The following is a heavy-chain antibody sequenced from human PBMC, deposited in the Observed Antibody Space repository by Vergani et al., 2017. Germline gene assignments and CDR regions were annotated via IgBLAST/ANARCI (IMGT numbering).Heavy chain of an antibody. CDR2: ISGSGGST. Sequence: EVQLLESGGGLVQPGGSLRLSCAASGFTFSSYAMSWVRQAPGKGLEWVSAISGSGGSTYYADSVKGRFTISRDNSKNTLYLQMNSLRAEDTAVYYCAKDRRVAVAENHADGAFDIWGQGTMVTVSS. V-gene: IGHV3-23*01. J-gene: IGHJ3*02. CDR3: AKDRRVAVAENHADGAFDI. CDR1: GFTFSSYA. D-gene: IGHD6-19*01.